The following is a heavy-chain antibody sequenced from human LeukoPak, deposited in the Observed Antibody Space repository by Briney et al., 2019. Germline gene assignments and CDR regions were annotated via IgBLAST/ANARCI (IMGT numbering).Heavy chain of an antibody. V-gene: IGHV3-7*03. D-gene: IGHD3-10*01. CDR1: GFPSSIYW. CDR3: ARILLYYSNAFYI. CDR2: ITQDGREE. Sequence: PGGSLRLSCAASGFPSSIYWMTWVRQAPRKGLEWVDNITQDGREEYYVNSVKGRFTISRDNAENSLYLQMNNLRAEDTAVYYCARILLYYSNAFYIWGQGTMVTVSS. J-gene: IGHJ3*02.